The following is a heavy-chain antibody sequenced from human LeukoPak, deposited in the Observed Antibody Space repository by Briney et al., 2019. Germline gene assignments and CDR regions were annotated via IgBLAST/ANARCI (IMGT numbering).Heavy chain of an antibody. D-gene: IGHD3-22*01. CDR3: ARVRYYYDSSGYYYALFDY. CDR2: IYYSGST. CDR1: GGSISSGDYY. V-gene: IGHV4-30-4*01. Sequence: SQTLSLTCTVSGGSISSGDYYWSWIRQPPGKGLEWIGYIYYSGSTYYNPSLKSRVTISVDTSKNQFSLKLSSVTAADTAVYYCARVRYYYDSSGYYYALFDYWGQGTLVTVSS. J-gene: IGHJ4*02.